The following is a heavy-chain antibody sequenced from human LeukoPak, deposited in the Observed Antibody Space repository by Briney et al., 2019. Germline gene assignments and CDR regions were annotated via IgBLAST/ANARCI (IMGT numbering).Heavy chain of an antibody. Sequence: GGSLRLSCAASGFTFSSYSMNWVRQAPGKGLEWVSSISSSSSYIYYADSVKGRFTISRDNAKNSLYLQMNSLRTEDTAVYYCARGTRTTGTTLDYWGQGTLVTVSS. CDR1: GFTFSSYS. D-gene: IGHD1-1*01. CDR2: ISSSSSYI. J-gene: IGHJ4*02. CDR3: ARGTRTTGTTLDY. V-gene: IGHV3-21*01.